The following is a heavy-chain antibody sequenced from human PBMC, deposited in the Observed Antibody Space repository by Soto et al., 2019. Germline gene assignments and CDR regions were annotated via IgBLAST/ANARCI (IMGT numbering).Heavy chain of an antibody. Sequence: QVQLVESGGGVVQPGRSLRLSCAASGFTFSNYGMHWVRQAPGKGLELVAVISYHGSDKYYADSVKGRLTISRDNSKTTLYLQMDSLRAEDTAVNYCAKDHLTTTVTTVGYWGQGTLVTVSS. CDR1: GFTFSNYG. V-gene: IGHV3-30*18. D-gene: IGHD4-17*01. CDR3: AKDHLTTTVTTVGY. CDR2: ISYHGSDK. J-gene: IGHJ4*02.